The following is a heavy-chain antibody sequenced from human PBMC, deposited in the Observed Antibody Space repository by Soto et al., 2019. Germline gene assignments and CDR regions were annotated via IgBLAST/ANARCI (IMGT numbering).Heavy chain of an antibody. V-gene: IGHV3-66*01. J-gene: IGHJ6*02. CDR1: GFTVSSNY. D-gene: IGHD2-2*01. Sequence: GGSLRLSCAASGFTVSSNYMSWVRQAPGKGLEWVSVIYSGGSTYDADSVKGSFTISRHNSQNTLYLQMNSLRVEDKAVYYSARDGYCSSPSCSPGDYSYGIDVWGQGTTVTVSS. CDR3: ARDGYCSSPSCSPGDYSYGIDV. CDR2: IYSGGST.